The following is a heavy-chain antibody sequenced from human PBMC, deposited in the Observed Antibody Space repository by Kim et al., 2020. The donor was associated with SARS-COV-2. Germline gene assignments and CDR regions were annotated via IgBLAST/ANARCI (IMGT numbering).Heavy chain of an antibody. CDR3: ARPYAGYSSGWPFDY. Sequence: PSLRSRVTISVDTSKNQFSLKLSSVTAADTAVYYCARPYAGYSSGWPFDYWGQGTLVTVSS. D-gene: IGHD6-19*01. J-gene: IGHJ4*02. V-gene: IGHV4-34*01.